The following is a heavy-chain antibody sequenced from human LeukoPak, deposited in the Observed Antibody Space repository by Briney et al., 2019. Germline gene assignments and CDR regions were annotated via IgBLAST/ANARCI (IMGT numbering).Heavy chain of an antibody. V-gene: IGHV4-4*02. CDR1: GFTFSSYGM. Sequence: GSLRLSCAASGFTFSSYGMTWVRQAPGKGLEWIGEIYHSGSTNYNPSLKSRVTISVDKSKNQFSLKLSSVTAAGTAVYYCARHLGPYAFDIWGQGTMVTVSS. J-gene: IGHJ3*02. CDR2: IYHSGST. CDR3: ARHLGPYAFDI.